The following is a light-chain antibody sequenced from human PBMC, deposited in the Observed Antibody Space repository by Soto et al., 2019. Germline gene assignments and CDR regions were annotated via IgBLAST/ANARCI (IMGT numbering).Light chain of an antibody. CDR2: DVR. J-gene: IGLJ1*01. Sequence: QSALTQPASVSGSPGQSITISCTGTSSDVGGYNYVTWYQQHPGKAPKLMIYDVRHRPSGVSNRFSGSKSGNTASLTISGLQAEDEADYYCNSYTSSSTDVFGTGTKLTVL. CDR3: NSYTSSSTDV. CDR1: SSDVGGYNY. V-gene: IGLV2-14*01.